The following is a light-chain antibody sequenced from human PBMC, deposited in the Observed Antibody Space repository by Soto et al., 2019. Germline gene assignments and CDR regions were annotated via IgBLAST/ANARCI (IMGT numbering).Light chain of an antibody. CDR3: HQYGISP. CDR2: DAS. CDR1: HSVSSSY. V-gene: IGKV3D-20*01. Sequence: ELVFTQSPSTLSLSTGERATLSCGASHSVSSSYLAWHQQKPGMAPRLLIYDASSRATGIPDRFSGSGSGTEFSLTISRLEPEDFAVYYCHQYGISPFGGGTKVDIK. J-gene: IGKJ4*01.